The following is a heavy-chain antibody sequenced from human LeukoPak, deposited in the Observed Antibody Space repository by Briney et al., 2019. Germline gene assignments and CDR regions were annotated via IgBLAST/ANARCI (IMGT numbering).Heavy chain of an antibody. CDR1: GFTFSNAW. Sequence: GGSLRLSCAASGFTFSNAWMSWVRQAPGKGLEWVGRIKSKTDGGTTDYAAPVKGRFTISRDDSKNKLHLQMNSLKTEDTAVYYCARGSYYYDSSGWWFDTWGQGTLVTVSS. V-gene: IGHV3-15*01. J-gene: IGHJ5*02. CDR2: IKSKTDGGTT. CDR3: ARGSYYYDSSGWWFDT. D-gene: IGHD3-22*01.